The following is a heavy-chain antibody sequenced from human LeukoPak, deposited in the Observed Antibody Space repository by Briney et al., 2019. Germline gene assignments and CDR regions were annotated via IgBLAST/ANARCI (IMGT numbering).Heavy chain of an antibody. V-gene: IGHV4-4*09. CDR3: ARHDGDGYHQGLDY. Sequence: PSETLSLTCTVSGGSISSYYWSWIRQPPGKGLEWIGYIYTSGSTNYNPSLKSRVTISVDTSKNQFSLKLSSVTAADTAVYYCARHDGDGYHQGLDYWGQGTLVTVSP. D-gene: IGHD5-24*01. J-gene: IGHJ4*02. CDR1: GGSISSYY. CDR2: IYTSGST.